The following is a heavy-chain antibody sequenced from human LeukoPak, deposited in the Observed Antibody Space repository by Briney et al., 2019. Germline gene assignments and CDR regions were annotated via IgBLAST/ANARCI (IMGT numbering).Heavy chain of an antibody. Sequence: PGGSLRLSCAGSGFTFSHYGMNWVRQAPGKGLEWVAGIWYDGSNKNYADSVKGRFIISRDNDENTLYLQMKSLRVEDTARYYCARVGQQLILGGFDLWGQGTMLIVSP. V-gene: IGHV3-33*08. D-gene: IGHD6-13*01. CDR1: GFTFSHYG. CDR3: ARVGQQLILGGFDL. J-gene: IGHJ3*01. CDR2: IWYDGSNK.